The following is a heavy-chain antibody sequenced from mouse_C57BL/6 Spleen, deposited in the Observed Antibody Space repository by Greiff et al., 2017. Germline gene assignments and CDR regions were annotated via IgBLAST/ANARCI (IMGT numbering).Heavy chain of an antibody. V-gene: IGHV1-26*01. CDR1: GYTFTDYY. CDR3: ARRYYGSLYFDY. J-gene: IGHJ2*01. Sequence: VQLQQSGPELVKPGASVKISCKASGYTFTDYYMNWVKQSHGKSLEWIGDINPNKGGTSYNQKFKGKATLTVDKSSSTAYMELRSLASDDSAVYYCARRYYGSLYFDYWGQGTTRTVSS. CDR2: INPNKGGT. D-gene: IGHD1-1*01.